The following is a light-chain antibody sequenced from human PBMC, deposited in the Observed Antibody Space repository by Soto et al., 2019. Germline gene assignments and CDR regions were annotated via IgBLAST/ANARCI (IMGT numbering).Light chain of an antibody. CDR3: QQYANSPIT. CDR1: QSVSSN. CDR2: GVS. Sequence: IVMTQSPATLSVSPVERATLSCRASQSVSSNLAWYQQKPGQAPRLLIYGVSSRASGIPDRFFGSGSGTDFTLTINRLEPEDFAVYYCQQYANSPITFGQGTRLEIK. J-gene: IGKJ5*01. V-gene: IGKV3-20*01.